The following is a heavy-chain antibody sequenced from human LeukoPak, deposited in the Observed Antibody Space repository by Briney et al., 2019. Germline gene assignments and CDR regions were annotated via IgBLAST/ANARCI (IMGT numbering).Heavy chain of an antibody. CDR3: ARLIAVAGKFFDY. J-gene: IGHJ4*02. CDR2: IYPGDSDT. Sequence: GESLKISCKGSGYSFTTYWIGWVRQMPGKGLACMGIIYPGDSDTRYSPSFQGQVTISADKSISTAYLQWSSLKASDTAMYYCARLIAVAGKFFDYWGQGTLVTVSS. CDR1: GYSFTTYW. D-gene: IGHD6-19*01. V-gene: IGHV5-51*01.